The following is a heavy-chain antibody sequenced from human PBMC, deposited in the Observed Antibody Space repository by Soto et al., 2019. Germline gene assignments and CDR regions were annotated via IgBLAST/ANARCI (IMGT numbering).Heavy chain of an antibody. V-gene: IGHV4-34*01. CDR3: ARTRVTAIYGRNKYHFDY. Sequence: PWETLSLTCAVYGGSFSGYYWSWIRQPPGKGLEWIGEINHSGSTNYNPSLKSRVTISVDTSKNQFSLKLSSVTAADTAVYYCARTRVTAIYGRNKYHFDYWGQGTLVTVSS. D-gene: IGHD2-21*02. CDR2: INHSGST. J-gene: IGHJ4*02. CDR1: GGSFSGYY.